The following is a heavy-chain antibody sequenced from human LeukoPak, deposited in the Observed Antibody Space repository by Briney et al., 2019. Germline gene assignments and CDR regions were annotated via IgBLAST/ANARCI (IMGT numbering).Heavy chain of an antibody. CDR1: GFTFRDYY. CDR3: ASTRTPSEIRGYYYYYMDV. Sequence: GGSLRLSXAASGFTFRDYYMSWIRQAPGKGLEWVSYISSSGSTIYYADSVKGRFTISRDNAKNSLYLQMNSLRAEDTAVYYCASTRTPSEIRGYYYYYMDVWGKGTTVTVSS. D-gene: IGHD1-14*01. J-gene: IGHJ6*03. CDR2: ISSSGSTI. V-gene: IGHV3-11*04.